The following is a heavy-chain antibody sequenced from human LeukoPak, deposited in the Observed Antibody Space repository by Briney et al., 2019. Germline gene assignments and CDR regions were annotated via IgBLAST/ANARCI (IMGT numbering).Heavy chain of an antibody. Sequence: GGSLRLSCAASGFTFSSYSMNWVRQAPGKGLEWVSSISSSSSYIYYADSVKGRFTISRDNSKNTLYLQMNSLRPEDTAVYYCAKGIITMIVVVTVDYWGQGTLVTVSS. V-gene: IGHV3-21*01. CDR1: GFTFSSYS. CDR3: AKGIITMIVVVTVDY. D-gene: IGHD3-22*01. J-gene: IGHJ4*02. CDR2: ISSSSSYI.